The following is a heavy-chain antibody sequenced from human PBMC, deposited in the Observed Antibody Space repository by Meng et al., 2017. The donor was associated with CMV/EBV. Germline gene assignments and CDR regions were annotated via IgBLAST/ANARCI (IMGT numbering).Heavy chain of an antibody. V-gene: IGHV3-30*04. Sequence: GESLKISCAASGFTFSSYAMHWVRQAPGKGLEWVAVISYDGSNKYYADSVKGRFTISRDNSKNTLYLQMNSLRAEDTALYYCARDMEYGITGKTGWFDPWGQGTLVTVSS. CDR3: ARDMEYGITGKTGWFDP. J-gene: IGHJ5*02. D-gene: IGHD1-20*01. CDR2: ISYDGSNK. CDR1: GFTFSSYA.